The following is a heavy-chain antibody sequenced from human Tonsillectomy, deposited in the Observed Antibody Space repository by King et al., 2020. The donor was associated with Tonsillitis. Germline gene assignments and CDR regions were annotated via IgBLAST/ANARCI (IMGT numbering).Heavy chain of an antibody. CDR3: AGEARLYYGSGSYDFHY. CDR2: ISSRGTTI. Sequence: VQLVESGGGLVQPGGSLRLSCAASGFTFSSYSMNWVRQAPGKGLEWVSYISSRGTTIYNADSVKGRFTISRDNAKNSLYLQMNSLRAEDTAVYYCAGEARLYYGSGSYDFHYWGQGTLVTVSS. J-gene: IGHJ4*02. D-gene: IGHD3-10*01. V-gene: IGHV3-48*01. CDR1: GFTFSSYS.